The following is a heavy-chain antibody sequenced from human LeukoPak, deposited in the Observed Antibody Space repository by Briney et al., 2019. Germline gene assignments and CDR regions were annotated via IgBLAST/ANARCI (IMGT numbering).Heavy chain of an antibody. Sequence: GESLKISCKGSGYSFTSYWIGWVRQMPGKGLEWMGIIYPGDSDTRYSPSFQGQVTISADKSISTAYLQWSSLKASDTAMYYCARGTEYGGYVYYFDYWGQGTLVTVSS. CDR1: GYSFTSYW. CDR2: IYPGDSDT. CDR3: ARGTEYGGYVYYFDY. V-gene: IGHV5-51*01. J-gene: IGHJ4*02. D-gene: IGHD5-12*01.